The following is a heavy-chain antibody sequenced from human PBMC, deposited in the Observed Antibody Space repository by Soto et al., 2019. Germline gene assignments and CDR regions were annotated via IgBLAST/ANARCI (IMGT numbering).Heavy chain of an antibody. D-gene: IGHD3-22*01. J-gene: IGHJ6*02. Sequence: GGSLRLSCAASGLSFSTYAMTWVRQAPGKGLEWVSVISDTGGNTYYAESVKGRFTISRDNSKNTLYLQMNSLRAEDTAVYYCAIDRAFYDLDVYSLDAWGQGTTVTVS. V-gene: IGHV3-23*01. CDR1: GLSFSTYA. CDR3: AIDRAFYDLDVYSLDA. CDR2: ISDTGGNT.